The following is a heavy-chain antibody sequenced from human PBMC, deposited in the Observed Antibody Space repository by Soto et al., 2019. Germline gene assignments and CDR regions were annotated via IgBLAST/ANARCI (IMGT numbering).Heavy chain of an antibody. J-gene: IGHJ6*02. CDR2: ISGSSNTI. V-gene: IGHV3-48*02. Sequence: EVQLVESGGGLIQRGGSLRLSCAASGFTLSTYSLNWVRQAPRKVLEWLSYISGSSNTIYYADSVKGRFTISRDNANNSLYLQMISLSDEDTDVYFCARGFDLQYGMDVWGQGTTVTVS. CDR3: ARGFDLQYGMDV. CDR1: GFTLSTYS. D-gene: IGHD3-10*01.